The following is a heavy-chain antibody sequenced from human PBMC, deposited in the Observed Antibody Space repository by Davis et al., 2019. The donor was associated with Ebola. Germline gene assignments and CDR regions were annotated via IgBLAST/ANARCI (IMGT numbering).Heavy chain of an antibody. D-gene: IGHD6-19*01. CDR1: GFTFSSYE. Sequence: GGSLRLSCAASGFTFSSYEMNWVRQAPGKGLEWVSYISSSGSTIYYADSVKGRFTISRDNAKNTLYLQMNSLRAEDTAVYYCARAQQWLVNYYYYYGMDVWGQGTTVTVSS. J-gene: IGHJ6*02. CDR3: ARAQQWLVNYYYYYGMDV. V-gene: IGHV3-48*03. CDR2: ISSSGSTI.